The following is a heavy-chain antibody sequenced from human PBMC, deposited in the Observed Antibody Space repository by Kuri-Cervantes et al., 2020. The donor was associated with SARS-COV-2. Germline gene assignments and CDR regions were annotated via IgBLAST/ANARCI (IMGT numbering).Heavy chain of an antibody. CDR1: GFTFTSHA. Sequence: GESLKISCAVSGFTFTSHAMHWVRQAPGKGLEWVAFMHYDGSNKYYADSVKGRFTISRDNSKNTLYLEMNSLGGEDTAVYYCAKDMDRYCSTTNCFTSDSWGQGTLVTVSS. J-gene: IGHJ4*02. CDR2: MHYDGSNK. CDR3: AKDMDRYCSTTNCFTSDS. D-gene: IGHD2-2*02. V-gene: IGHV3-30*02.